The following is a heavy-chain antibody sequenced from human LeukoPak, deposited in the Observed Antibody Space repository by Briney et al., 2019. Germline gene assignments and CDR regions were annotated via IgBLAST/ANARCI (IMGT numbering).Heavy chain of an antibody. CDR1: GYTFTSYG. Sequence: GASVKVSCKASGYTFTSYGISWVRQAPGQGLEWMGWISAYNGNTNYAQKLQGRVTMTTDTSTSTAYMELRSLRSDDTAVYYCARGLLRYFDWLSPADYWGQGILVTASS. D-gene: IGHD3-9*01. J-gene: IGHJ4*02. CDR2: ISAYNGNT. V-gene: IGHV1-18*01. CDR3: ARGLLRYFDWLSPADY.